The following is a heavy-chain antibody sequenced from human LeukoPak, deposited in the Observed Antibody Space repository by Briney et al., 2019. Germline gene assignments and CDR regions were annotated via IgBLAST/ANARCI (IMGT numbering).Heavy chain of an antibody. V-gene: IGHV3-74*01. D-gene: IGHD3-3*01. CDR2: INGDGGST. J-gene: IGHJ4*02. CDR3: ARGYAPTSRVITIY. Sequence: GGSLRLSCAASGFTFSNYWMHWVRQAPGKGLVWVSRINGDGGSTDYADSVKGRFTISRDNVKNTLYLQMNSLGTEDTAVYYCARGYAPTSRVITIYWGQGTLVTVSS. CDR1: GFTFSNYW.